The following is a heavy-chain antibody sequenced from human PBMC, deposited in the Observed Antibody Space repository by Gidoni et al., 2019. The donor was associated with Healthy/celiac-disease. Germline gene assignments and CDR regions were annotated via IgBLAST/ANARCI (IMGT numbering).Heavy chain of an antibody. J-gene: IGHJ6*03. CDR1: GGSISSYY. CDR3: ARAVPTYDFWSGYEYYYYYMDV. CDR2: IYTSGST. Sequence: QVQLQESGPSLVKPSETLSLTCNASGGSISSYYWSWIRQPAGKGLEWIGRIYTSGSTNYNPSLKSRVTMSVDTSKNQFSLKLSSVTAADTAVYYCARAVPTYDFWSGYEYYYYYMDVWGKGTTVTVSS. D-gene: IGHD3-3*01. V-gene: IGHV4-4*07.